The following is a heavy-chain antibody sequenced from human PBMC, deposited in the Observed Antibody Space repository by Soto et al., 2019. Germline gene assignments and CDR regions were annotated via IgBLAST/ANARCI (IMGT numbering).Heavy chain of an antibody. J-gene: IGHJ6*03. D-gene: IGHD2-15*01. V-gene: IGHV3-23*01. CDR2: ISGSGGST. CDR1: GFTFSSYA. Sequence: EVQLLESGGGLVQPGGSLRLSCAATGFTFSSYAMSWVRQAPGKGLEWVSAISGSGGSTYYADSVKGRFTISRDNSKNTLYLQMNSVRAEDTAVYYCAKGLHYYYYMDVWGKGTTVTVSS. CDR3: AKGLHYYYYMDV.